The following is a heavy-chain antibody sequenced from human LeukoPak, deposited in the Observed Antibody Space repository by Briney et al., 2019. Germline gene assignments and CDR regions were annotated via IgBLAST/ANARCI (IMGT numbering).Heavy chain of an antibody. CDR1: GCTFTSYD. D-gene: IGHD5-18*01. J-gene: IGHJ4*02. CDR3: ARRRGYSSYFDY. Sequence: ASVKVSCKASGCTFTSYDINWVRQATGQGLKWMGWMNPNSGNTGYAQKFQGRVTMTRNTSISTAYMELSSLRSEDTAMYYCARRRGYSSYFDYWGQGTLVTVSS. CDR2: MNPNSGNT. V-gene: IGHV1-8*01.